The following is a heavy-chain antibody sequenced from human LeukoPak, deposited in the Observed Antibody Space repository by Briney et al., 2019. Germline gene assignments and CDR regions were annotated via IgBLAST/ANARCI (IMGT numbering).Heavy chain of an antibody. V-gene: IGHV4-39*01. D-gene: IGHD3-3*01. CDR2: IYYSGST. CDR3: ARRSYDFWSGYPYNWFDP. Sequence: KSSETLSLTCTVSGGSISSSSYYWGWIRQPPGKGLEWIGSIYYSGSTYYNPSLKSRVTISVDTSKNQFSLKLSSVTAADTAVYYCARRSYDFWSGYPYNWFDPWGQGTLVTVSS. CDR1: GGSISSSSYY. J-gene: IGHJ5*02.